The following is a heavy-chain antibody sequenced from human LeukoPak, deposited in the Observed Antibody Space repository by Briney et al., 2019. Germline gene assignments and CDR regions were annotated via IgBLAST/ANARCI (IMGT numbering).Heavy chain of an antibody. V-gene: IGHV4-4*08. D-gene: IGHD6-19*01. Sequence: SETLSLTCTVSGGHIDSFFWSWIRQPPGKGLEWIGYIDNSWSTKYSPSLKSRITMSRDTSRKQFSLKLTSVTAADTAMYYCASGAGWLIDCWGQGTLVSVSS. CDR3: ASGAGWLIDC. CDR2: IDNSWST. CDR1: GGHIDSFF. J-gene: IGHJ4*02.